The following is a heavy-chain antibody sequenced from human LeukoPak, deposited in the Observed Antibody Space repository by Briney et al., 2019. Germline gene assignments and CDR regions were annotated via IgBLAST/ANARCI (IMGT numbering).Heavy chain of an antibody. CDR1: GYTFTSYD. CDR2: MNPNSGNT. J-gene: IGHJ5*02. Sequence: ASVKVPCKASGYTFTSYDINWVRQATGQGLEWMGWMNPNSGNTGYAQKFQGRVTITRNTSISTAYMELSSLRSEDTAVYYCARAPRITMVRGVIYWFDPWGQGTLVTVSS. V-gene: IGHV1-8*03. D-gene: IGHD3-10*01. CDR3: ARAPRITMVRGVIYWFDP.